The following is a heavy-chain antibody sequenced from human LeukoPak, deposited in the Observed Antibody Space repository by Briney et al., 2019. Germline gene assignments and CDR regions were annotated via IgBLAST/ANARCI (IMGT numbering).Heavy chain of an antibody. V-gene: IGHV3-53*01. CDR1: GFTVSSNY. CDR2: IYSGDST. J-gene: IGHJ4*01. Sequence: GGSLRLSCAASGFTVSSNYMSWVRQAPGKGLEWVSVIYSGDSTYYADSVRGRFTISRDNSNNTLYLHLNSLRAEDTAFYYCAKHLGPYGANPFEHWGHGTLVTVSS. CDR3: AKHLGPYGANPFEH. D-gene: IGHD4-23*01.